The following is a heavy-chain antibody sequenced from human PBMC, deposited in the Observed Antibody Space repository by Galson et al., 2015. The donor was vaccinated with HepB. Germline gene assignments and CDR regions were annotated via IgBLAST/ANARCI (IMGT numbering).Heavy chain of an antibody. Sequence: SVKVSCKASGYTFTGYYMHWVRQAPGQGLEWMGWIHPNSGGTNYAQKFQGRVTMTRDTSISTAYMELSRLSSDDTAVYYCARGEFLYNDYGDLYDYWGQGTLVTVSS. V-gene: IGHV1-2*02. CDR2: IHPNSGGT. D-gene: IGHD4-17*01. CDR1: GYTFTGYY. J-gene: IGHJ4*02. CDR3: ARGEFLYNDYGDLYDY.